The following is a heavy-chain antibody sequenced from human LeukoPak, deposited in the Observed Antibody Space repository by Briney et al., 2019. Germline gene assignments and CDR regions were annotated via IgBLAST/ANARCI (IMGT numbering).Heavy chain of an antibody. CDR2: IKQDGSEK. D-gene: IGHD4-11*01. CDR1: GFTFSNCW. V-gene: IGHV3-7*01. CDR3: ARVWPLQGNDC. J-gene: IGHJ4*02. Sequence: QPEGSLRLSCAASGFTFSNCWMSWVRQAPGKGLEWVANIKQDGSEKYYVDSVKGRFTISRDNAKNSLYLQMNSLRAEDTAVYYCARVWPLQGNDCWGQGTLVTVSS.